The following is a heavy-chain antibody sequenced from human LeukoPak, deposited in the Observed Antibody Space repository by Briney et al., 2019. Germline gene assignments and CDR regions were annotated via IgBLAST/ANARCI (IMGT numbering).Heavy chain of an antibody. CDR2: INHSGST. V-gene: IGHV4-30-2*01. CDR1: GGSISSGGYY. Sequence: PSQTLSLTCTVSGGSISSGGYYWSWIRQPPGKGLEWIGEINHSGSTNYNPSLKSRVTISVDTSKNQFSLKLSSVTAADTAVYYCARDLVAGTNQHWGQGTLVTVSS. D-gene: IGHD6-19*01. CDR3: ARDLVAGTNQH. J-gene: IGHJ1*01.